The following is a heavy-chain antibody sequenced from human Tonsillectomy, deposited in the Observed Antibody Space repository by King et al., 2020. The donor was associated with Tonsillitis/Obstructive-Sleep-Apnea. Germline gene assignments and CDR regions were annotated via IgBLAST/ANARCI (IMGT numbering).Heavy chain of an antibody. CDR2: ISSSGSTI. J-gene: IGHJ4*02. V-gene: IGHV3-48*03. CDR3: ATGDSGSYGGVDY. Sequence: VQLVESGGGLVQPGGSLRLSCAASGFTFSSYEMNWVRQAPGKGLEWVSYISSSGSTIYYADSAKGRFTISRDNAKNSLYLQMNSLRAEDTAVYYCATGDSGSYGGVDYWGQGTPVTVSS. D-gene: IGHD1-26*01. CDR1: GFTFSSYE.